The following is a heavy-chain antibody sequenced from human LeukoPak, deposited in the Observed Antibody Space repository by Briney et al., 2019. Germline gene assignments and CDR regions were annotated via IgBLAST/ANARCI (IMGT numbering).Heavy chain of an antibody. D-gene: IGHD3-3*01. J-gene: IGHJ4*02. V-gene: IGHV4-4*07. Sequence: SETLSLTCTVSGGSISTYYWSWIRQPAGKGLEWIGRLSSSGTTNYNTSLKSRVTMTVDTSTNQLSLNLTSVTAADTAVYYCAREVSGSDYYRAYDYWGQGTLVTVSS. CDR2: LSSSGTT. CDR1: GGSISTYY. CDR3: AREVSGSDYYRAYDY.